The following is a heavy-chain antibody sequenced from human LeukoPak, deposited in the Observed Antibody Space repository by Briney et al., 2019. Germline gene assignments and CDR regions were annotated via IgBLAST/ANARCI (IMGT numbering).Heavy chain of an antibody. CDR2: INQDGSEK. D-gene: IGHD1-26*01. V-gene: IGHV3-7*03. CDR3: GRDLGGRSGY. CDR1: GFTFSDYW. J-gene: IGHJ4*02. Sequence: GGSLRLSCAASGFTFSDYWMGWVRQAPGKGLEWVANINQDGSEKYYVDSVKGRFSISRDNAKNTLYLQMNSLRAEDTAVYYCGRDLGGRSGYWGQGTLVTVSS.